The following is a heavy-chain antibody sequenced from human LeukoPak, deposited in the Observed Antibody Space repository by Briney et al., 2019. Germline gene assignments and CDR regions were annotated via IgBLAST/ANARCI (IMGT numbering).Heavy chain of an antibody. J-gene: IGHJ6*04. D-gene: IGHD2-15*01. CDR2: INPNSGGT. CDR1: GYTFTGYY. Sequence: GASVKVSCKASGYTFTGYYMHWVRQAPGQGLEWMGWINPNSGGTNYAQKFQGRVTMTRDTSISTAYMELSRLRSDDTAVYYCARRYCSGGSCWGRLDVWGKGTTVTVSS. CDR3: ARRYCSGGSCWGRLDV. V-gene: IGHV1-2*02.